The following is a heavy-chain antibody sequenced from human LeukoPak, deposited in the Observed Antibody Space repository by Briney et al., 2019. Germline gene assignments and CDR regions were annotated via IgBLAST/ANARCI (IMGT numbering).Heavy chain of an antibody. V-gene: IGHV4-4*09. CDR3: ARLTRLSTSPDRYYLDY. D-gene: IGHD6-6*01. CDR1: GDSISSYY. CDR2: IYTSGGT. J-gene: IGHJ4*02. Sequence: SETLSLTCTVSGDSISSYYWSWIRQPPGKGLEWIGYIYTSGGTNYIPSLKGRVTISIDTSKNQFSLKLSSVTAADSAVYYRARLTRLSTSPDRYYLDYWGQGTLVTVSS.